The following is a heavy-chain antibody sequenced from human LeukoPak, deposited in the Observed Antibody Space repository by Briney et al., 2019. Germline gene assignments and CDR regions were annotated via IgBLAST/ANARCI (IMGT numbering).Heavy chain of an antibody. CDR3: ARDPGRNYGMDV. CDR1: GFTFSSYA. J-gene: IGHJ6*02. V-gene: IGHV3-30-3*01. D-gene: IGHD1-14*01. Sequence: GGSLRLSCAASGFTFSSYAMHWVRQAPGKGLEWVAVLSYDGSNKYYADSVKGRFTISRDNSKNTLYLQMNSLRAEDTAVYYCARDPGRNYGMDVWGQGTTVTVSS. CDR2: LSYDGSNK.